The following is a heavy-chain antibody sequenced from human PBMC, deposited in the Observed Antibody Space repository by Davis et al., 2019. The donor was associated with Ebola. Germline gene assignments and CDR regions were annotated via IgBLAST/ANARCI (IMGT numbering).Heavy chain of an antibody. CDR3: AALLGPQIHHGTFHY. J-gene: IGHJ4*02. D-gene: IGHD3-16*01. Sequence: PSETLSLTCAVYGGSFSGYYWSWIRQSPGKGLEWIGEIFHTGRTNYNPSIKSRVSISLDTSKNQFFLRLNSVTAADTAVYFCAALLGPQIHHGTFHYWGQGALVTVSS. V-gene: IGHV4-34*12. CDR2: IFHTGRT. CDR1: GGSFSGYY.